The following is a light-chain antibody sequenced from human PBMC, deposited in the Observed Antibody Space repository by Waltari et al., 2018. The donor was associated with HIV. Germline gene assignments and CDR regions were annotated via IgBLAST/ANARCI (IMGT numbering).Light chain of an antibody. CDR3: QVWDSSSDRLYV. Sequence: SYVLTQAPSVSVAPGQSARITCGGNNIGSKTVHWYQQKPGQAPVLVAYDHSDRPSVNPGRFSGSNAGNTATLTSSRVEAGDEADYYCQVWDSSSDRLYVFGTGTKVTGL. CDR2: DHS. CDR1: NIGSKT. J-gene: IGLJ1*01. V-gene: IGLV3-21*02.